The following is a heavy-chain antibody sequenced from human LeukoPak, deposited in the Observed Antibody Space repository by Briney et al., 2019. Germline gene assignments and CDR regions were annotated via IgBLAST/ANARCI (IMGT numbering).Heavy chain of an antibody. V-gene: IGHV3-30*04. CDR3: ARGIRYYDSTVYYGMDV. Sequence: PGGSLRLSCAASGFTFSSYAMHWVRQAPGKGLEWVAVISYDGSNKYYADSVKGRFTISRDNSKNTLYLRMNSLRAEDTAVYYCARGIRYYDSTVYYGMDVWGQGTTVTVSS. D-gene: IGHD3-22*01. CDR1: GFTFSSYA. J-gene: IGHJ6*02. CDR2: ISYDGSNK.